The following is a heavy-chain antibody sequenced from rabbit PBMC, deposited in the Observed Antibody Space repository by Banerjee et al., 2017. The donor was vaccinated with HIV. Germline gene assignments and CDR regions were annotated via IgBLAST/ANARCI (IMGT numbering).Heavy chain of an antibody. CDR1: GFDFRSYG. Sequence: QVQLVETGGGLVKPGASLTLTCTASGFDFRSYGVSWVRQAPGKGLEWIGCINTGSGSTWYANWAKGRFTISKTSSTTVTLQMTSLTAADTATYFCARASASGSGYYTLWGQGTLVTVS. J-gene: IGHJ3*01. V-gene: IGHV1S45*01. D-gene: IGHD1-1*01. CDR3: ARASASGSGYYTL. CDR2: INTGSGST.